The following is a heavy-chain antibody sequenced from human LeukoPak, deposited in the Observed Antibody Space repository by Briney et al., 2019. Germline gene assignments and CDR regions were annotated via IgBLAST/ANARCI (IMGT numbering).Heavy chain of an antibody. CDR3: ARELRIAVAGTKDY. CDR2: ISGSGTSA. CDR1: GFTFSSYA. V-gene: IGHV3-23*01. D-gene: IGHD6-19*01. J-gene: IGHJ4*02. Sequence: GGSLRLSCAASGFTFSSYAMSWVRQAPGKGLEGVSGISGSGTSAYYADSVKGRFTISRDNSKNTLYLQMNSLRAEDTALYYCARELRIAVAGTKDYWGQGTLVTVSS.